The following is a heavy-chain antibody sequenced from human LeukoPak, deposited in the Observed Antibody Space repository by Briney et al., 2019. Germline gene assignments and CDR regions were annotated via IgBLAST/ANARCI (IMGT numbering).Heavy chain of an antibody. CDR2: ISGDSSSI. CDR3: AKDRRGSTVDYFDY. J-gene: IGHJ4*02. CDR1: GFTFSSYA. V-gene: IGHV3-23*01. D-gene: IGHD4-23*01. Sequence: GGSLRLSCAASGFTFSSYAMSWVRQAPGKGLEWVSAISGDSSSIYYADPVKGRFTISRDNSKNTLYLQMSSLRAEDTAVYYCAKDRRGSTVDYFDYWGQGTLVTVSS.